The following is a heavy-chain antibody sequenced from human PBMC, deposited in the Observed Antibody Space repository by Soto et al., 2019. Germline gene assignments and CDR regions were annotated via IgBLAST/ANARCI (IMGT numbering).Heavy chain of an antibody. Sequence: GELQQCGTGLLKPSETLSLNCSVYGGSSRSYHWSWISQSPGEGLEWIGEFSYSGSLNYNPSLKGRVAVSLDTSTNHFSLTMTSVTAADTAVYFCAGGPRYWSFALWGRGTLVTV. CDR1: GGSSRSYH. CDR2: FSYSGSL. D-gene: IGHD1-20*01. CDR3: AGGPRYWSFAL. J-gene: IGHJ2*01. V-gene: IGHV4-34*01.